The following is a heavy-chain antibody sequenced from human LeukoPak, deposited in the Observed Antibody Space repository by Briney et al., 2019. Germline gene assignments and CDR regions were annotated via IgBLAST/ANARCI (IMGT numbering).Heavy chain of an antibody. CDR2: IYYSGST. J-gene: IGHJ4*02. CDR1: GGSISSSSYY. D-gene: IGHD3-10*01. Sequence: SETLSLTCTVSGGSISSSSYYWGWIRQPPGKGLGWIGSIYYSGSTYYNPSLKSRVTISVDTSKNQFSLKLSSVTAADTAVYYCARQATYYYGSGSYPHFDYWGQGTLVTVSS. V-gene: IGHV4-39*01. CDR3: ARQATYYYGSGSYPHFDY.